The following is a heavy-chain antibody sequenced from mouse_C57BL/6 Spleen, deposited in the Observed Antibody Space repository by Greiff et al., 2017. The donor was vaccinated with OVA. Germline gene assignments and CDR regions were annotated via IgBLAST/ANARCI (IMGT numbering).Heavy chain of an antibody. Sequence: QVQLQQPGAELVRPGSSVKLSCKASGYTFTSYWMDWVKQRPGQGLEWIGNIYPSDSETHYNQKFKDKATLTVDKSSSTAYMQLSSLTSEDSAVYYCARVGWLLRYFDVWGTGTTVTVSS. CDR3: ARVGWLLRYFDV. V-gene: IGHV1-61*01. CDR2: IYPSDSET. CDR1: GYTFTSYW. J-gene: IGHJ1*03. D-gene: IGHD2-3*01.